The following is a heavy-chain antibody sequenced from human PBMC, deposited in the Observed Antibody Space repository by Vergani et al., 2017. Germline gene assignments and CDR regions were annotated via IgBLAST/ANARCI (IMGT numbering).Heavy chain of an antibody. J-gene: IGHJ6*02. D-gene: IGHD2-8*01. CDR3: ARDCTSGGCPDNYGMDV. CDR2: IGSSGPYI. V-gene: IGHV3-11*06. CDR1: GFTFSDYY. Sequence: VQLVESGGGLVKPGGSLRLSCAASGFTFSDYYMSWIRQAPGKGLEWVAFIGSSGPYINYADSVKGRFIISRDNTNNSLFLQLRSLRAEDAAVYYCARDCTSGGCPDNYGMDVWGQGATVTVSS.